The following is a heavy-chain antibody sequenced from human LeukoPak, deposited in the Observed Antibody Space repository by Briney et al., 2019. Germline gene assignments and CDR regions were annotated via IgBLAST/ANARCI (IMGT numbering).Heavy chain of an antibody. V-gene: IGHV4-59*01. CDR1: GGSISSYY. Sequence: SETLSLTCTVSGGSISSYYWSWIRQPPGKGLEWIGYIYYSGSTNYNPSLKSRVTISVDTSKNQFSLKLSSVTAADTAVYYCASLVAAAGYWWFDPWGQGTLVTVSS. CDR2: IYYSGST. J-gene: IGHJ5*02. CDR3: ASLVAAAGYWWFDP. D-gene: IGHD6-13*01.